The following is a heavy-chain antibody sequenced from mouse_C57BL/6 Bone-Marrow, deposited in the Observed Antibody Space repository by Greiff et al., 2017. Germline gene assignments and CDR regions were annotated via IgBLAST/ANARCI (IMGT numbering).Heavy chain of an antibody. Sequence: LVESGAELVRPGASVKLSCTASGFNIKDDYIHWVKQRPEQGLEWIGWIDPEIGDTEYASKFKGKATITSDTSSNTAYLQLSSLTSEDTAVDYCPSFDGNYFDFWGPGTPLTVAS. CDR3: PSFDGNYFDF. CDR1: GFNIKDDY. D-gene: IGHD2-3*01. CDR2: IDPEIGDT. V-gene: IGHV14-4*01. J-gene: IGHJ2*01.